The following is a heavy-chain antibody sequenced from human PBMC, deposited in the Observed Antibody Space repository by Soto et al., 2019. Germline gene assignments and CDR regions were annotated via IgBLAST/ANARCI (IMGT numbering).Heavy chain of an antibody. CDR1: GFTFSNYG. CDR3: AKDPSSTGSYYLDLYFDL. CDR2: ISYDGRNK. Sequence: GGSLRLSCAASGFTFSNYGIHWVRQAPGKRLEWVAVISYDGRNKFYADSVKGRFTISRDNSKNTLYLEMNSLRAEDTAVFYCAKDPSSTGSYYLDLYFDLWCRGTLVTVSS. V-gene: IGHV3-30*18. D-gene: IGHD1-26*01. J-gene: IGHJ2*01.